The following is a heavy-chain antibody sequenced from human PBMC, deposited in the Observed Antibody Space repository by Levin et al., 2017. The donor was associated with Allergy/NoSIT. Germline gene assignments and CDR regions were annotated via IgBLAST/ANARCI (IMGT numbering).Heavy chain of an antibody. V-gene: IGHV3-23*01. D-gene: IGHD3-16*01. CDR2: ISGSGGST. J-gene: IGHJ4*02. Sequence: PGGSLRLSCAASGFTFSSYAMSWVRQAPGKGLEWVSAISGSGGSTYYADSVKGRFTISRDNSKNTLYLQMNSLRAEDTAVYYCAKDHGRDYDYIWGSPTHWGQGTLVTVSS. CDR1: GFTFSSYA. CDR3: AKDHGRDYDYIWGSPTH.